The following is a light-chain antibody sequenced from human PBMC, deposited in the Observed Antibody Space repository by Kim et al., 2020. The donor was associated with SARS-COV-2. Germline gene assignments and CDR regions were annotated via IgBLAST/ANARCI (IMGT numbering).Light chain of an antibody. Sequence: VAPGESATLSCRASQSVSSSVAWFLQKRGQAPTLLIYGASTRATGIPARFTGSGSGTEFTLTISSLQSEDFAVYYCQQYNKWPRTFGQGTKVDIK. CDR3: QQYNKWPRT. CDR2: GAS. CDR1: QSVSSS. V-gene: IGKV3-15*01. J-gene: IGKJ1*01.